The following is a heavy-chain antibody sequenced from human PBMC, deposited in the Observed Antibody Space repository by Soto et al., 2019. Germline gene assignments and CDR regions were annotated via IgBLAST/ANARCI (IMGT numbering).Heavy chain of an antibody. CDR1: GGSISSGGYY. Sequence: QVQLQESGPGLVKPSQTLSLTCTVSGGSISSGGYYWSWIRQHPGKGLEWIGYIYYSGSTYYNPSLKSRFTISVDTSKNQFSLKLSSGTAADTAVYYCARVGYDSSGYAPPAVGYWCQGTLVTVSS. V-gene: IGHV4-31*03. CDR2: IYYSGST. J-gene: IGHJ4*02. CDR3: ARVGYDSSGYAPPAVGY. D-gene: IGHD3-22*01.